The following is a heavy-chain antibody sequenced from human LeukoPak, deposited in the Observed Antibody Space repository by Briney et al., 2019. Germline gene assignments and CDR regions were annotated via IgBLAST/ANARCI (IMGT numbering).Heavy chain of an antibody. V-gene: IGHV4-59*08. D-gene: IGHD1-26*01. CDR3: ARHNSGSYYGWFDP. CDR1: GGSITTYY. CDR2: IYYSGST. J-gene: IGHJ5*02. Sequence: SETLSLTCTVSGGSITTYYWSWIRQPPGKGLEWIGYIYYSGSTNYNPSLKSRVTISVDTSKNQFSLRLSSVTAADTAVYYCARHNSGSYYGWFDPWGQGTLVTVSS.